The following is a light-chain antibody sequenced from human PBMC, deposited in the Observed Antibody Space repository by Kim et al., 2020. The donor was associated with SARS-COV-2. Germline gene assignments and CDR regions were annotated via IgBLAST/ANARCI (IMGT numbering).Light chain of an antibody. CDR3: QQTYSTPLT. Sequence: ASVGDRVTITGRASQSISSYLNWYQQKPGKAPKVLIYASSSLQSGVPSRFSGSGSGTDFTLTISSLQPEDFATYYCQQTYSTPLTFGGGTKVDIK. CDR2: ASS. J-gene: IGKJ4*01. V-gene: IGKV1-39*01. CDR1: QSISSY.